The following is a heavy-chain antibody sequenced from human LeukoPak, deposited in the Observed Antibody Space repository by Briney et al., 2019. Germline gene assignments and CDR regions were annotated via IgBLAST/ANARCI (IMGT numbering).Heavy chain of an antibody. J-gene: IGHJ6*02. Sequence: PGGSLRLSCEASGFTFSNYWMSWVRQAPGKGLEWVANVNRDGSETYYLDSVKGRFTISKDNAKNSLYLQMNSLRAEDTALYHCARNNGMDVWGQGTTVIVSS. CDR2: VNRDGSET. CDR1: GFTFSNYW. V-gene: IGHV3-7*03. CDR3: ARNNGMDV.